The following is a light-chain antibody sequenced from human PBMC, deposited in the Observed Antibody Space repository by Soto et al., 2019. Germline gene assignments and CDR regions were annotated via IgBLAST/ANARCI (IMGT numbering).Light chain of an antibody. CDR2: DTS. V-gene: IGKV3-20*01. Sequence: EIVLTQSPGTLSLSPGERATLSCRASQTVSGNLAWYQQKPGQAPRLLIYDTSTRATGIPARFSGSGSGTEFTLTISSLEPEDFAVYYCQQYGSSPITFGQGTRLEI. CDR1: QTVSGN. J-gene: IGKJ5*01. CDR3: QQYGSSPIT.